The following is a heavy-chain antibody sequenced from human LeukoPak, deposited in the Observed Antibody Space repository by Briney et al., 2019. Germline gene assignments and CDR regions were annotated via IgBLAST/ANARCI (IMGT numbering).Heavy chain of an antibody. CDR3: ARGLSVLRYFDWPYYYMDV. J-gene: IGHJ6*03. V-gene: IGHV4-34*01. CDR1: GGSFSGYY. Sequence: SETLSLTCAVYGGSFSGYYWSWIRQPPGKGLEWIGEISHSGSTNYNPSLKSRVTISVDTSKNQFSLKLSSVTAADTAVYYCARGLSVLRYFDWPYYYMDVWGKGTTVTVSS. CDR2: ISHSGST. D-gene: IGHD3-9*01.